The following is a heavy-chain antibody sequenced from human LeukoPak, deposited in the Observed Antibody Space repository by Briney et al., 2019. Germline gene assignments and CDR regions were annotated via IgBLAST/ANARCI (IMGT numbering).Heavy chain of an antibody. D-gene: IGHD3-22*01. J-gene: IGHJ4*02. CDR3: ARRASSGYYYIDY. CDR1: GSSISSYY. CDR2: IYYSGST. V-gene: IGHV4-59*08. Sequence: ASETLSLTCTVSGSSISSYYWSWIRQPPGKGLEWIGYIYYSGSTNYNPSLKSRVTISVDTSKNQFSLKLSSVTAADTAVYYCARRASSGYYYIDYWGQGTLVTVSS.